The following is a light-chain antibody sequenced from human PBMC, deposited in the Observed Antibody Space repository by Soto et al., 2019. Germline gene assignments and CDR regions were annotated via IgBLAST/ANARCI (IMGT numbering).Light chain of an antibody. CDR3: QQYGVSPMYT. CDR1: QSVRDSR. Sequence: EIVLTQSPGTLSLSPGERATLSCRASQSVRDSRLAWYQQKPGQGPRLLIYGASSRVTGIPDRFSGSESGTDFTLTITRLEPEDFAVYYCQQYGVSPMYTFGQGTKLEVK. J-gene: IGKJ2*01. CDR2: GAS. V-gene: IGKV3-20*01.